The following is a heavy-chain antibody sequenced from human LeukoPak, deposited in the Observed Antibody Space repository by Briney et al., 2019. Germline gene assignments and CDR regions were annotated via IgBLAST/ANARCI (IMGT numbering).Heavy chain of an antibody. Sequence: SETLSLTCAVYGGSFSGYYWSWIRQPPGKGLEWIGEINHSGSTNYNPSLKSRVTISVDTSKSQFSLKLSSVTAADTAVYYCARGADPNRFFDYWGQGTLVTVSS. CDR2: INHSGST. CDR1: GGSFSGYY. D-gene: IGHD1/OR15-1a*01. CDR3: ARGADPNRFFDY. V-gene: IGHV4-34*01. J-gene: IGHJ4*02.